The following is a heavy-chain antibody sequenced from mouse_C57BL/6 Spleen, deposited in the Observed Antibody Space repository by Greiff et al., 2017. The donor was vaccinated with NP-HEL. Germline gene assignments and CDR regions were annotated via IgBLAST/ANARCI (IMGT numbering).Heavy chain of an antibody. V-gene: IGHV1-82*01. D-gene: IGHD2-3*01. CDR3: ARWLLPYFDV. J-gene: IGHJ1*03. CDR1: GYAFSSSW. CDR2: IYPGDGDT. Sequence: VKLQESGPELVKPGASVKISCKASGYAFSSSWMNWVKQRPGKGLEWIGRIYPGDGDTNYNGKFKGKATLTADKSSSTAYMQLSSLTSEDSAVYFCARWLLPYFDVWGTGTTVTVSS.